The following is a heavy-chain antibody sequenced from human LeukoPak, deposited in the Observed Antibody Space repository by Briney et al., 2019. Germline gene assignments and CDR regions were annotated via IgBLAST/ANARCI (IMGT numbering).Heavy chain of an antibody. J-gene: IGHJ4*02. CDR3: ARDHASSSSHGGDYFDY. Sequence: SVKVSCKASGYTFTSYYMHWVRQAPGQGLEWMGIINPSGGSTSYAQKFQGRVTMTRDTSTSTVYMELSSLRSEDTAVYYCARDHASSSSHGGDYFDYWGQGTLVTVSS. CDR1: GYTFTSYY. D-gene: IGHD6-6*01. CDR2: INPSGGST. V-gene: IGHV1-46*01.